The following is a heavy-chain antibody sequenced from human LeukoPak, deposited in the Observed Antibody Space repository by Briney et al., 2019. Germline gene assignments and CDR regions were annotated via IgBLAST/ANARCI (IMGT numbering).Heavy chain of an antibody. J-gene: IGHJ4*02. CDR3: ARALAGAAADY. CDR1: GGSISSHY. CDR2: IYYSGST. V-gene: IGHV4-59*08. D-gene: IGHD6-13*01. Sequence: SETLSLTCTVSGGSISSHYWSWIRQPPGKGLEWIGYIYYSGSTNYNPSLKSRVTISVDTSKNQFSLKLSSVTAADTAVYYCARALAGAAADYWGQGTLVTVSS.